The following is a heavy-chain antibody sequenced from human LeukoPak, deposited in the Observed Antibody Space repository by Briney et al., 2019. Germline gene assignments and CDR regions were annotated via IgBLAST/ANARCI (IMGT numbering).Heavy chain of an antibody. V-gene: IGHV1-2*02. CDR2: INTNSGDT. D-gene: IGHD6-13*01. CDR1: GYTFTVGY. J-gene: IGHJ4*02. Sequence: ASVKVSCKASGYTFTVGYIHVVRQAPGRGPEWLGWINTNSGDTNHAQNFQGRVTMTRDTSINTAYMELSSLRSDDTAVYYCARIKWAAATDWGQGTLVTVYS. CDR3: ARIKWAAATD.